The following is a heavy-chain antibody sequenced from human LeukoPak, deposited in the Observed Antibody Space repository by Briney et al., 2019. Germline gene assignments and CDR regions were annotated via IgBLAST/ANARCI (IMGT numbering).Heavy chain of an antibody. CDR2: IRSKAYGGTT. CDR3: TRDVYDPHYYYYYMDV. D-gene: IGHD5/OR15-5a*01. J-gene: IGHJ6*03. V-gene: IGHV3-49*04. Sequence: GGSLRLSCTSSGFTFGEYAMTWVRQAPGKGLEWIGFIRSKAYGGTTENAASVQGRFTISRDDSKSIAYLQMNSLKTENTAVYYCTRDVYDPHYYYYYMDVWGKGTTVTISS. CDR1: GFTFGEYA.